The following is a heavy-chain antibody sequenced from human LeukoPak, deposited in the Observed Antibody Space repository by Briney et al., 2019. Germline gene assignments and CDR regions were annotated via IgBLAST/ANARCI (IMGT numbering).Heavy chain of an antibody. CDR1: GFTFSSYG. D-gene: IGHD4-23*01. Sequence: GGSLRLSCAASGFTFSSYGMHWVRQAPGKGLEWVAVISYDGSNKYYADSVKGRFAISRDNSKNTLYLQMNSLRAEDTAVYYCAKDGGPDYGGNDFDYWGQGTLVTVSS. CDR3: AKDGGPDYGGNDFDY. J-gene: IGHJ4*02. V-gene: IGHV3-30*18. CDR2: ISYDGSNK.